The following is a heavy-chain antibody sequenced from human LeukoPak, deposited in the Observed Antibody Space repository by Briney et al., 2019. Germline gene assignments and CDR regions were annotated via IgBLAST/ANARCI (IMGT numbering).Heavy chain of an antibody. Sequence: GGSLRLSCAASGFTFSSYSMNWVRQAPGKGLEWVSSISSSSSYIYYADSVKGRFTISRDNAKNSLHLQMNSLRAEDTAVYYCARDSGDYDFWSGYYRRQYYFDYWGQGTLVTVSS. CDR1: GFTFSSYS. D-gene: IGHD3-3*01. CDR2: ISSSSSYI. J-gene: IGHJ4*02. V-gene: IGHV3-21*01. CDR3: ARDSGDYDFWSGYYRRQYYFDY.